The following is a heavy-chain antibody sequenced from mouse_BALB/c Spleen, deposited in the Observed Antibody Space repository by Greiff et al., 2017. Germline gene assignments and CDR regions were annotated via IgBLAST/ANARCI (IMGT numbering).Heavy chain of an antibody. J-gene: IGHJ4*01. Sequence: EVKLMESGGGLVKPGGSLKLSCAASGFTFSSYAMSWVRQSPEKRLEWVAEISSGGSYTYYPDTVTGRFTISRDNAKNTLYLEMSSLRSEDTAMYYCARGDRDAMDYWGQGTSVTVSS. CDR2: ISSGGSYT. V-gene: IGHV5-9-4*01. CDR1: GFTFSSYA. CDR3: ARGDRDAMDY. D-gene: IGHD2-14*01.